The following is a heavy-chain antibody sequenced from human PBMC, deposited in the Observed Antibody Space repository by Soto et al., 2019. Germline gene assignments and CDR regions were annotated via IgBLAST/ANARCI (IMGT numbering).Heavy chain of an antibody. D-gene: IGHD2-21*02. J-gene: IGHJ6*02. CDR2: LYNAGST. Sequence: SETLSLTCTVSGGSISRYYWGWIRQPPGKGLEWIGYLYNAGSTIYNPSLKSRVTISVDMSQNQFSLNLNYVTAADTAVYYCARDLWGYCGTDCYPLDVWGQGTTVTVSS. CDR1: GGSISRYY. V-gene: IGHV4-59*01. CDR3: ARDLWGYCGTDCYPLDV.